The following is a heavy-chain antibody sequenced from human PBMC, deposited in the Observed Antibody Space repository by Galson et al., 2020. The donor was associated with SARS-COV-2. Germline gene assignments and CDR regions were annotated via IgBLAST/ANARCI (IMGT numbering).Heavy chain of an antibody. CDR1: GFRYTASA. Sequence: SVKVSCKTSGFRYTASAVQWVRQARGQRLEWIGWIVVGSGKTNYAQKFQERVTITRDMSTTTAYMELSSLRSEDTAVYYCAAFVGNNPAYWGQGTLVSVSS. D-gene: IGHD1-26*01. V-gene: IGHV1-58*01. CDR2: IVVGSGKT. CDR3: AAFVGNNPAY. J-gene: IGHJ4*02.